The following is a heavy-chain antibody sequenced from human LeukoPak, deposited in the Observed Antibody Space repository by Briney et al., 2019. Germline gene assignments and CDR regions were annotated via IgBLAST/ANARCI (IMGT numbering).Heavy chain of an antibody. Sequence: GGSLRLSCAASGFTVSSNYMSWVRQAPGKGLEWVSVIYSGGSTYYADSVKGRFTISRDNSKNTLYLQMNSLRAEDTAVYYCARAGAAYCSGGSCYYYYGMDVWGQGTTVTVSS. CDR2: IYSGGST. CDR1: GFTVSSNY. CDR3: ARAGAAYCSGGSCYYYYGMDV. D-gene: IGHD2-15*01. V-gene: IGHV3-53*01. J-gene: IGHJ6*02.